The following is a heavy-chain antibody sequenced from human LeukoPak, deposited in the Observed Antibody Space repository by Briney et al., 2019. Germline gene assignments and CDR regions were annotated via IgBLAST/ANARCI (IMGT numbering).Heavy chain of an antibody. CDR2: IIPIFGTA. CDR1: GGTFSSYA. D-gene: IGHD3-22*01. J-gene: IGHJ3*02. V-gene: IGHV1-69*05. Sequence: ASVKVSCKASGGTFSSYAISWVRRAPGQGLEWMGRIIPIFGTANYAQKFQDRVTITTDESTSTAYMELSSLRSEDTAVYYCARRGWAYYYDSSAFGAFDIWGQGTMVTVSS. CDR3: ARRGWAYYYDSSAFGAFDI.